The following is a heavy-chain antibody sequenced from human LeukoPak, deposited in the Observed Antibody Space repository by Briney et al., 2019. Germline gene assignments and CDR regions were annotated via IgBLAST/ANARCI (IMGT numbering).Heavy chain of an antibody. CDR2: IIPIFGTA. V-gene: IGHV1-69*05. CDR1: GGTFGSYA. D-gene: IGHD5-18*01. J-gene: IGHJ4*02. CDR3: ARRDTAMALDY. Sequence: SVKVSCKASGGTFGSYAISWVRQAPGQGLEWMGGIIPIFGTANYAQKFQGRVTITTDESTSTDYMELSSLRSEDTAVYYCARRDTAMALDYWGQGTLVTVPS.